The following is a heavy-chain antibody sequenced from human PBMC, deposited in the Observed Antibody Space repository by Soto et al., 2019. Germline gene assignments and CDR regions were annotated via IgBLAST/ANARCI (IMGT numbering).Heavy chain of an antibody. CDR1: GFSFSSHN. Sequence: EVQLVESGGGLVQPGGSLSLSCAASGFSFSSHNMNWVRQAPGKGLEWISYISTSGSSIYYADSVKGRFNISRDNAKNSLYLQMNSLRAEDTALYYCARSGNYRLDCWGQGTLVTVSS. V-gene: IGHV3-48*01. CDR2: ISTSGSSI. J-gene: IGHJ4*02. CDR3: ARSGNYRLDC. D-gene: IGHD1-26*01.